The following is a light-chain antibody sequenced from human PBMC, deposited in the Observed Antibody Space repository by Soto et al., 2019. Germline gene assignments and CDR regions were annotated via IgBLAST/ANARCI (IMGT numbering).Light chain of an antibody. CDR1: TSNIGDNY. V-gene: IGLV1-47*02. J-gene: IGLJ3*02. CDR3: ATWDDSLSGVV. CDR2: YND. Sequence: QLVLTQPPSASGTPGQRVSISCSGSTSNIGDNYVYWYQHLPRTAPKLLIYYNDERPSGVPDRFSGSKSGTSASLAISGLRSEDEADYYCATWDDSLSGVVFGGWTKLTVL.